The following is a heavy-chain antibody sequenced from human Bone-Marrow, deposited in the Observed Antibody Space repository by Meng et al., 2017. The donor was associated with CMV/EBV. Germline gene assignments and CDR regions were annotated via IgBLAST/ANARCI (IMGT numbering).Heavy chain of an antibody. D-gene: IGHD2-2*02. Sequence: SETLSLTCTVSGGSISSGGYYWSWIRQHPGKGLEWIGYIYYSGSTYYNPSLKSRVTMTTDTSTSTAYMELRSLRSDDTAVYYCARDRYCSSTSCYTGRYYYYGMDVWGQGTTVTVSS. CDR1: GGSISSGGYY. CDR3: ARDRYCSSTSCYTGRYYYYGMDV. V-gene: IGHV4-31*03. J-gene: IGHJ6*02. CDR2: IYYSGST.